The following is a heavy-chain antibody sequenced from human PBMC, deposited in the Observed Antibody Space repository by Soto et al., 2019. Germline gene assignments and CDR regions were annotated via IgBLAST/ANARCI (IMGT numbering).Heavy chain of an antibody. D-gene: IGHD3-16*01. J-gene: IGHJ4*02. V-gene: IGHV4-34*01. CDR1: GGSFSGYY. Sequence: QVQLQQWGAGLLKPSETLSLTCAVYGGSFSGYYWSWIRQPPGKGLEWIGEINHSGSTNYNPSPKVRVTISVDTSKPHLSLKLRSVTAADTAVDYCARFGGGCVTPPHFDYWGQDTLVTVSS. CDR3: ARFGGGCVTPPHFDY. CDR2: INHSGST.